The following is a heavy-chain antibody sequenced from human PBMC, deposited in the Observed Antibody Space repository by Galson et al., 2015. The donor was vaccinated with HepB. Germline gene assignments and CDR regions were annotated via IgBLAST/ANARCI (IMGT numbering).Heavy chain of an antibody. CDR1: GGSISSYY. CDR3: ARGSAGSGWYGGDAFDI. V-gene: IGHV4-4*07. Sequence: SETLSLTCTVSGGSISSYYWSWIRQPAGKGLEWIGRIYTSGSTNYNPSLKSRVTMSVDTSKNQFSLRLSSVTAADTAVYYCARGSAGSGWYGGDAFDIWGQGTMVTVSS. D-gene: IGHD6-19*01. CDR2: IYTSGST. J-gene: IGHJ3*02.